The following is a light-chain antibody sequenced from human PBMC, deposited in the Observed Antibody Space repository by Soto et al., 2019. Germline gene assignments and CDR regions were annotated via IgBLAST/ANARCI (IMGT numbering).Light chain of an antibody. J-gene: IGLJ1*01. V-gene: IGLV2-14*01. Sequence: QSALTQPASVSGSPEQSITISCTGTSRDIGNYNYVSWYQQHPGKAPKLMIYDVSNRPSGVSNRFSGSKSANTASLTISGLQGEDEADYYCSSYTSSSTRVFGTGTKVTVL. CDR1: SRDIGNYNY. CDR2: DVS. CDR3: SSYTSSSTRV.